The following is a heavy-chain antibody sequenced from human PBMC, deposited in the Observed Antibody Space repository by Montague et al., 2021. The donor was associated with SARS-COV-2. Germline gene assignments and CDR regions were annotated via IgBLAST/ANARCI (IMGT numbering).Heavy chain of an antibody. CDR1: GFTVSSNY. D-gene: IGHD4-11*01. Sequence: SLRLSCAASGFTVSSNYMSWVRQAPGKGLEWASVIYSDVSTYYADSVKGRFTISRDNSKNTLYLQMNSLRAEDTAVYYCARVVTYAFDVWGQGTMVTVSS. J-gene: IGHJ3*01. CDR3: ARVVTYAFDV. V-gene: IGHV3-66*01. CDR2: IYSDVST.